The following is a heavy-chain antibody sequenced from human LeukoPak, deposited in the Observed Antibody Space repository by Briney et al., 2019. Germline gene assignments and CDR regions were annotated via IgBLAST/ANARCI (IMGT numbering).Heavy chain of an antibody. Sequence: GASVKVSCKASGYTFTSYDINWVRQATGQGLEWMGWMNPNSGNTGYAQKFQGRVTITRNTSISTAYMELSSLRVEDTAVYYCAKGLPYESRAYYDRLFDEWGQGTLVTVSS. D-gene: IGHD3-22*01. CDR3: AKGLPYESRAYYDRLFDE. V-gene: IGHV1-8*03. J-gene: IGHJ4*02. CDR1: GYTFTSYD. CDR2: MNPNSGNT.